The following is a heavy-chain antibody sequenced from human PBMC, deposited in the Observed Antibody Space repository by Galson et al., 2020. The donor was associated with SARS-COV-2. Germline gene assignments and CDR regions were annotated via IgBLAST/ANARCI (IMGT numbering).Heavy chain of an antibody. Sequence: GGSLRFSCAASGFTFSSYDMHWVRQATGKGLEWVSAIGTAGDPYYPGSVKGRFTISRENAKNSLYLQMNSLRAGDTAVYYCARAYYYGSGSYQYYFDYWGQGTLVTVSS. J-gene: IGHJ4*02. D-gene: IGHD3-10*01. CDR2: IGTAGDP. CDR1: GFTFSSYD. CDR3: ARAYYYGSGSYQYYFDY. V-gene: IGHV3-13*05.